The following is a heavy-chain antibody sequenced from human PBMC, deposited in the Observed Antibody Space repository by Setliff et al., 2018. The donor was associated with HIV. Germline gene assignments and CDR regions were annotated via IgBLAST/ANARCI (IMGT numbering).Heavy chain of an antibody. J-gene: IGHJ6*02. D-gene: IGHD3-16*01. Sequence: SETLSLTCAVSGGSISSDNWWTWVRQPPGKGLEWIGEIYHSEYTNYNASLKSRVSMSIDTSKNELSLKLTSVTAADTAVYYCARHNVITYGGLLFDYYYYGLDVWGHGTTVTVSS. CDR1: GGSISSDNW. CDR3: ARHNVITYGGLLFDYYYYGLDV. CDR2: IYHSEYT. V-gene: IGHV4-4*02.